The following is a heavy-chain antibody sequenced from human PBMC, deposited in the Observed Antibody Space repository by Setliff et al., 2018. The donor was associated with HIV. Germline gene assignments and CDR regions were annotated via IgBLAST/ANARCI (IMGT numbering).Heavy chain of an antibody. Sequence: GESLKISCKGSEYSFSNYWIAWVRQVPGKGLEWMGIIYPGDSDTRYSPSFQGQVTMSADKSINTAYLQWSSLKASDTAVYFCARRDSGSYYGRLGYWGQGTLVTVSS. CDR3: ARRDSGSYYGRLGY. D-gene: IGHD1-26*01. CDR2: IYPGDSDT. V-gene: IGHV5-51*01. CDR1: EYSFSNYW. J-gene: IGHJ4*02.